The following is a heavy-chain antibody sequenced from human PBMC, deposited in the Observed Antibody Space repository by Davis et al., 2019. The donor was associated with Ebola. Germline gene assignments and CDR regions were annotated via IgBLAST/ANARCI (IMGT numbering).Heavy chain of an antibody. Sequence: GESLKISCAVSGFTLSTYGMHWVRQVPGKGLEWVAVIRYDGSNKFYGDFVNGRFTISRDNSKNTLYLQMNSLRADDTAVYYCARLQGATLDYWGQGTLVTVSS. CDR2: IRYDGSNK. D-gene: IGHD1-1*01. J-gene: IGHJ4*02. CDR1: GFTLSTYG. CDR3: ARLQGATLDY. V-gene: IGHV3-33*01.